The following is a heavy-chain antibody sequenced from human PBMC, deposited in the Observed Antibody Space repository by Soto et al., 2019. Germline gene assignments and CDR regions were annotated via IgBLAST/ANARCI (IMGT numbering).Heavy chain of an antibody. Sequence: GRSLRLSCAASGFTFSSYAISLVLQAPGKGLEWVSAISGSGGSTYYADSVKGRFTISRDNSKNTLYLQMNSLRAEDTAVYYCAKAPEAPDYYYYMDVWGKGTTVTVSS. CDR2: ISGSGGST. J-gene: IGHJ6*03. V-gene: IGHV3-23*01. CDR1: GFTFSSYA. CDR3: AKAPEAPDYYYYMDV.